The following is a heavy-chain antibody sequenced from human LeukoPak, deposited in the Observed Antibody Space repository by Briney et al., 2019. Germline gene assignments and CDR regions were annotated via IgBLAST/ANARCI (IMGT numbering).Heavy chain of an antibody. D-gene: IGHD3-3*01. CDR3: ARGGLGRGWSDFWSAYLPLDY. J-gene: IGHJ4*02. CDR1: GFSFTSHS. V-gene: IGHV1-18*01. CDR2: ISTINGNT. Sequence: ASVKVSCKASGFSFTSHSISWVRQAPGQGLEWMGWISTINGNTNYAQRFKGGVTMTTDTYTTTAYMEVMSLTSDDTAVYYCARGGLGRGWSDFWSAYLPLDYWGQGTLVTVSS.